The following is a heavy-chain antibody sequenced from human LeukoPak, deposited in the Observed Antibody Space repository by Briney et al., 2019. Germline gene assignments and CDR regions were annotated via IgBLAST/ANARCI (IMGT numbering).Heavy chain of an antibody. D-gene: IGHD5-12*01. V-gene: IGHV1-8*02. CDR3: ARGRGPWLRLSPFDY. CDR1: GYTFTSYD. CDR2: MNPNSGNT. Sequence: ASVKVSCKASGYTFTSYDINWVRQATGQGLEWMGWMNPNSGNTGYAQKFQGRVTMTRNTSISTAYMELSSLRSEDTAVYYGARGRGPWLRLSPFDYWGQGTLVTVSS. J-gene: IGHJ4*02.